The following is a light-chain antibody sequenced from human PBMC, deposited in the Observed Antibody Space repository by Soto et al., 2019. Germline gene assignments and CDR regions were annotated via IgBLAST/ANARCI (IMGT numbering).Light chain of an antibody. CDR2: AAS. Sequence: IQLTQSPSSLSASVGDRVTITCRASQGISSYLAWYQQKPGQAPKLLIYAASTLQSGVPSRFIGSGSGTDFTLTISSLQPEDFATYYCQQLNSYPSFGGGTKVEIK. CDR3: QQLNSYPS. J-gene: IGKJ4*02. V-gene: IGKV1-9*01. CDR1: QGISSY.